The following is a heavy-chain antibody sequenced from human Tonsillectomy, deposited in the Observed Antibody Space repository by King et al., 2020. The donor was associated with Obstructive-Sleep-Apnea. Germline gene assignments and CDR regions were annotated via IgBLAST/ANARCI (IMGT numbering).Heavy chain of an antibody. CDR2: ISYTVST. CDR3: ARHPRHSGYDLDYIDF. Sequence: QLQESGPGLVKPSETLSLTCTVSGGSISSYHWSWIRQPPGKGLEWIGYISYTVSTNYNPSLKSRVTISVDTSKNQFSLRLSSVTAADTALYYCARHPRHSGYDLDYIDFWGQGTLVTVSS. J-gene: IGHJ4*02. CDR1: GGSISSYH. V-gene: IGHV4-59*08. D-gene: IGHD5-12*01.